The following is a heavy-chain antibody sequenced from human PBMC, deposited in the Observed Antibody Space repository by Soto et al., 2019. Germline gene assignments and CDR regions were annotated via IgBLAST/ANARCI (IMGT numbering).Heavy chain of an antibody. J-gene: IGHJ4*02. CDR2: IKSNTDGGTA. V-gene: IGHV3-15*01. CDR3: ITDSPNP. CDR1: GFTFSNAW. Sequence: EVQLVESGGSLVKPGGSLRLSCAASGFTFSNAWMSWVRQAPGKGLEWVGRIKSNTDGGTADYAAPVKGRFTISRDDPKNTLYLQMNSLKTEDTAVYYCITDSPNPWGQGTLVTVSS.